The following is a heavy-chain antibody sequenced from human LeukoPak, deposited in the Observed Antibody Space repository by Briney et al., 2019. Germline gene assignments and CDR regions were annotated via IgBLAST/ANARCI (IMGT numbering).Heavy chain of an antibody. Sequence: PSQTLSLTCTVSGGSISSGDYYWSWIRQPPGKGLEWIGYIYYSGSTYYNPSLKSRVTISVDTSKNQFSLKLSSVTAADTAVYYCARTTTVVTGGLFDYWGQGTLVTVS. D-gene: IGHD4-23*01. CDR3: ARTTTVVTGGLFDY. CDR2: IYYSGST. J-gene: IGHJ4*02. CDR1: GGSISSGDYY. V-gene: IGHV4-30-4*08.